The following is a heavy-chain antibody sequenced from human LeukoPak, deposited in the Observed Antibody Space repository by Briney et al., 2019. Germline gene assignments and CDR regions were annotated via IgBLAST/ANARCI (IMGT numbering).Heavy chain of an antibody. J-gene: IGHJ4*02. Sequence: SETLSLTCAVYGGSFSGYYWSWIRQPPGKGLEWIGEINHSGSTNYNPSLKSRVTISVDTSKNQFSLKLSSVTAADTAVYYCARDPRRYYDSSGYYYGYWGQGTLVTVSS. CDR2: INHSGST. D-gene: IGHD3-22*01. CDR1: GGSFSGYY. V-gene: IGHV4-34*01. CDR3: ARDPRRYYDSSGYYYGY.